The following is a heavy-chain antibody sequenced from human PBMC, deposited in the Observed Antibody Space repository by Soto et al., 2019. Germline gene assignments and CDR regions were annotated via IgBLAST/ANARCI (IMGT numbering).Heavy chain of an antibody. J-gene: IGHJ5*02. Sequence: QLQLVQSGAEVERPGASVRVSCKAYGYPFSKYGISWIRQAPGQGLEWMGWIKPDNGDTNYAQKFQGRVTMTTDTSSNTAYRELRSLRSDDTAVYYCATSYDSGFDPWGKGTLVSVSA. CDR1: GYPFSKYG. CDR2: IKPDNGDT. V-gene: IGHV1-18*04. D-gene: IGHD5-12*01. CDR3: ATSYDSGFDP.